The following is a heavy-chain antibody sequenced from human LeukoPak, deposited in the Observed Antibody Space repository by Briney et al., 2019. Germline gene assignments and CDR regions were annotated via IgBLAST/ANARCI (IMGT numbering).Heavy chain of an antibody. J-gene: IGHJ4*02. D-gene: IGHD5-18*01. CDR2: IYSGGGT. Sequence: ETLSLTCAVYGASLNGHYWSWIRQPPGKGLEWVSVIYSGGGTYYADSVKGRFTISRDNSKNTLYLQMNSLRAEDTAVYYCARSQGDHCGYNYGSCYFDYWGQGTLVSVSS. CDR3: ARSQGDHCGYNYGSCYFDY. CDR1: GASLNGHY. V-gene: IGHV3-53*01.